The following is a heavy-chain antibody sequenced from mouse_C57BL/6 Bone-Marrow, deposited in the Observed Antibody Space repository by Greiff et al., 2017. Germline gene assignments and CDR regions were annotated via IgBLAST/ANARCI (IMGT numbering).Heavy chain of an antibody. CDR1: GYTFTSYW. CDR2: IDPNSGGT. CDR3: AKGKLRRTPYYAMDY. V-gene: IGHV1-72*01. D-gene: IGHD3-2*02. J-gene: IGHJ4*01. Sequence: QVQLQQPGAELVKPGASVKLSCKASGYTFTSYWMHWVKQRPGRGLEWIGRIDPNSGGTKYNEKFKSKATLTVDKPSSTAYMQLSSLTSEDSAVEYCAKGKLRRTPYYAMDYWGQGTSVTVSS.